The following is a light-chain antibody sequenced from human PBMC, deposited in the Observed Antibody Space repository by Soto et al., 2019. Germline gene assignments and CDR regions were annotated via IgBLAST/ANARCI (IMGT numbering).Light chain of an antibody. CDR3: TSFTSSTTYV. Sequence: QSLLTQPASVSGTPGQSITISCTGTSSDVGGYNYVCWYQHHPGKAPKLIISEVSNRPSGVSDRFSGSKSGNTASLTISGLQPEDEADYYCTSFTSSTTYVFGTGTKVTV. CDR2: EVS. V-gene: IGLV2-14*01. J-gene: IGLJ1*01. CDR1: SSDVGGYNY.